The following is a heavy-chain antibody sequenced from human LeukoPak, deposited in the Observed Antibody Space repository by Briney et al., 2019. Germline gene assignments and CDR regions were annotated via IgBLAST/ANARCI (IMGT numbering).Heavy chain of an antibody. CDR2: INPNSGGT. V-gene: IGHV1-2*02. CDR1: GYTFTGYY. CDR3: ARSAIPTVRGSGSYHAMNDY. J-gene: IGHJ4*02. Sequence: GASVKVSCKASGYTFTGYYIHWVRQAPGQGLEWMGWINPNSGGTNYAQKFQGRVTMTRDTSINTAYMELTRLRSDDTAVYYCARSAIPTVRGSGSYHAMNDYWGQGTLVTVSS. D-gene: IGHD3-10*01.